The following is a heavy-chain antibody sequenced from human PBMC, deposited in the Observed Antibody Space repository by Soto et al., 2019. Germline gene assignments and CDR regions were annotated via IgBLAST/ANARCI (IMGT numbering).Heavy chain of an antibody. D-gene: IGHD6-19*01. V-gene: IGHV3-48*02. CDR1: GFTFSTDS. J-gene: IGHJ4*02. CDR2: ISTSGATR. Sequence: EVQLVESGGGLVQPGGSLRLSCVASGFTFSTDSMNWVRQAPGKGLEWVAHISTSGATRYYADSVKGRFTISRDNAKTSLSLRMDRLRNEDTAGSYRARFFGSAFDYWGQGTLV. CDR3: ARFFGSAFDY.